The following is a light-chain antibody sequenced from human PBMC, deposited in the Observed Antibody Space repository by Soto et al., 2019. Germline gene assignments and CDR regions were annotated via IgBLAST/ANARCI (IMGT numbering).Light chain of an antibody. CDR1: QSVRSTY. Sequence: EIVLTQSPGPLSLSPGERATLSCRATQSVRSTYLAWYQQKPGQAPRLLIYGASSRDTGIPDRFSGSESGRDFTLTISRLEPEDFAVYYCQQYGSSQWTFGQGTKVEIK. V-gene: IGKV3-20*01. CDR2: GAS. CDR3: QQYGSSQWT. J-gene: IGKJ1*01.